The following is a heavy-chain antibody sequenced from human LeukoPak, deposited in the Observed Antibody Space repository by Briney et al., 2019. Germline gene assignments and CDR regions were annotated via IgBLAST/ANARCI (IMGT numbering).Heavy chain of an antibody. CDR2: ISSSGFNI. V-gene: IGHV3-48*03. CDR1: GQRANLHT. CDR3: ARYSEVYYYVDV. D-gene: IGHD2-21*01. J-gene: IGHJ6*03. Sequence: GGSLRLSCATSGQRANLHTLNWVRQAPGKALEWVSYISSSGFNIYYADSVKGRFTISRDNAKNSLYLQMNSLRAEDTAVYFCARYSEVYYYVDVWGAGTTVIVSS.